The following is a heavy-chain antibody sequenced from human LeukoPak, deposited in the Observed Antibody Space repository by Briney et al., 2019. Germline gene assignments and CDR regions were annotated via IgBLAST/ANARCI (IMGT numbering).Heavy chain of an antibody. Sequence: GGTLRLSCAASGFTFSSYAMSWVRQAPGKGLEWVSAIGSYATSTYYADSVKGRFTISRDNSKNTLYLQMNSLRAEDTAVYYCAKDSSGLWFGKLNGYFDYWGQGTLVTVSS. D-gene: IGHD3-10*01. J-gene: IGHJ4*02. V-gene: IGHV3-23*01. CDR2: IGSYATST. CDR3: AKDSSGLWFGKLNGYFDY. CDR1: GFTFSSYA.